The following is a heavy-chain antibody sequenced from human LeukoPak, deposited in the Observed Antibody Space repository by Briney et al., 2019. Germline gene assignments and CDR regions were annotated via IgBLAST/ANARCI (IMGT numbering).Heavy chain of an antibody. Sequence: GASVKVSCKASGYTFTSYGISWVRQAPGQGLEWMGWISAYNGNTNYAQKLQGRVTMTTDTSTSTAYMELRSLRSDDTAVYYCARDLLHPHHTYSSPAWFDPWGQGTLVTVSS. D-gene: IGHD6-13*01. V-gene: IGHV1-18*01. CDR1: GYTFTSYG. J-gene: IGHJ5*02. CDR2: ISAYNGNT. CDR3: ARDLLHPHHTYSSPAWFDP.